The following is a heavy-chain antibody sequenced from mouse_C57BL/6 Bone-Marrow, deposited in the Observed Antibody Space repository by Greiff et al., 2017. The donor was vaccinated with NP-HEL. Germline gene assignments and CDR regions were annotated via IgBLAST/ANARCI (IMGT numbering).Heavy chain of an antibody. CDR2: INPYNGGT. D-gene: IGHD1-1*01. V-gene: IGHV1-19*01. CDR1: GYTFTDYY. Sequence: VQLQQSGPVLVKPGASVKMSCKASGYTFTDYYMNWVKQSHGKSLEWIGVINPYNGGTSYNQKFKGKATLTVDKSSSTAYMELNSLTSEDSAVYYCAREYYYGKGYAMDYWGQGTSVTVSS. J-gene: IGHJ4*01. CDR3: AREYYYGKGYAMDY.